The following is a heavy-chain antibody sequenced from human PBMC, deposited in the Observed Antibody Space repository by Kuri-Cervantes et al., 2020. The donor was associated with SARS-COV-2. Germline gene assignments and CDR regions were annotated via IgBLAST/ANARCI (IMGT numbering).Heavy chain of an antibody. D-gene: IGHD6-13*01. CDR1: GFTFSSYN. Sequence: GGSLRLSCAASGFTFSSYNMNWVRQAPGKGLEWVSSISSSRNYIYYADSVRGRFTISRDNSKNTLYLQMNSLRAGDTAVYYCAKRAGIYSYSSSWFDYWGQGTLVTVSS. CDR3: AKRAGIYSYSSSWFDY. J-gene: IGHJ4*02. V-gene: IGHV3-21*01. CDR2: ISSSRNYI.